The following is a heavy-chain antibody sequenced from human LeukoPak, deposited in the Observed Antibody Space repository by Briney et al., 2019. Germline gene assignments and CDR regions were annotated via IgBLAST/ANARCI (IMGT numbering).Heavy chain of an antibody. D-gene: IGHD1-26*01. CDR1: GGSLSSGGYY. J-gene: IGHJ6*02. CDR3: ARGGTVRNGMDV. Sequence: SETLSLTCTVSGGSLSSGGYYWSWVRQHPGTGLEWIGYIYYSGSTYYNPSLKSRVTISVDTSKNQFSLKLSSVTAADTAVYYCARGGTVRNGMDVWGQGTTVTVSS. V-gene: IGHV4-31*03. CDR2: IYYSGST.